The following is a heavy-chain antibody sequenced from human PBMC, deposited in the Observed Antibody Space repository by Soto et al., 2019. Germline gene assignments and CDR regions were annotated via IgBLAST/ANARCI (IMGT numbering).Heavy chain of an antibody. CDR3: ARRAETNGWNGFGADKYYFDF. D-gene: IGHD1-1*01. J-gene: IGHJ4*02. V-gene: IGHV1-8*01. CDR2: MNPNTGNS. Sequence: ASVKVSCKASGYTFTSYDIYWVRQATGQGLEWMGWMNPNTGNSGYAQKFQSRVTMTSDTSISTAHMELSSLRSEDTAVYYCARRAETNGWNGFGADKYYFDFWGQGTLVTVSS. CDR1: GYTFTSYD.